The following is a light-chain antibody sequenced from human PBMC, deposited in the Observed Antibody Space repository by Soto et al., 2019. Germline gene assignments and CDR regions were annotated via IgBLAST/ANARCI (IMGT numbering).Light chain of an antibody. J-gene: IGKJ4*01. V-gene: IGKV3-15*01. CDR1: QSVSSN. CDR3: QQYDNFPMRPLT. Sequence: EIVMTQSPATLSVSPGERATLSCRAGQSVSSNLAWYQQKPGQAPRLLIYGASTRATGIPARFSGSGSGTEFTLTISSLQSEDFAVYYCQQYDNFPMRPLTFGGGTKVDIK. CDR2: GAS.